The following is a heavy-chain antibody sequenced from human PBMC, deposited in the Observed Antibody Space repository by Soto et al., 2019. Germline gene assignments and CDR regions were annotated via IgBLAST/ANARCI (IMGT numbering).Heavy chain of an antibody. D-gene: IGHD6-13*01. V-gene: IGHV4-4*07. Sequence: LSLTCTVSGGSISSYYWSWIRQPAGKGMEWIGRIHTTDGTKYNPSLKSRVTMSIDTSNNQFSLKLSSLTAADTAVYYCARALSSAAGLYFDFWGQGTLVTVSS. CDR1: GGSISSYY. CDR3: ARALSSAAGLYFDF. J-gene: IGHJ4*02. CDR2: IHTTDGT.